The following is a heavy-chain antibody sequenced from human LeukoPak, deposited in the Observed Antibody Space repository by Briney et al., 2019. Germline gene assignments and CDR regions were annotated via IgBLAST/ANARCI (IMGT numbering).Heavy chain of an antibody. V-gene: IGHV1-46*01. Sequence: ASVKASCKASGYTFTSYYMHWVRQAPGQGLEWMGIINPSGGSTSYAQKFQGRVTMTRDTSTSTVYMELSSLRSEDTAVYYCARSTSSGWPDYWGQGTLVTVSS. D-gene: IGHD6-19*01. CDR2: INPSGGST. CDR1: GYTFTSYY. CDR3: ARSTSSGWPDY. J-gene: IGHJ4*02.